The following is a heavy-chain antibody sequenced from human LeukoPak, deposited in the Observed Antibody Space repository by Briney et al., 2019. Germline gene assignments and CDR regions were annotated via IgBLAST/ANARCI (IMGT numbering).Heavy chain of an antibody. CDR1: EYSSGSYW. CDR3: ARRGGAYGYYFDF. Sequence: GESLKISCKSSEYSSGSYWIGWLGQMPGKGLEWMGSIYPGDSDTKYSPSFQGQVTISADKSISTAYLQWTSLKASDTAMYYCARRGGAYGYYFDFWGQGTLVTVSS. V-gene: IGHV5-51*01. J-gene: IGHJ4*02. D-gene: IGHD3-10*01. CDR2: IYPGDSDT.